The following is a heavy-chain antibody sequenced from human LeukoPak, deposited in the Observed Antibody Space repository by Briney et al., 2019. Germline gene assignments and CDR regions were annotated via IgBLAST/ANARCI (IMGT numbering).Heavy chain of an antibody. CDR3: ARANNYMVRGVSAYFDY. Sequence: PSETLSLTCTVSGGSISSSSYYWGWIRQPPGEGLEWIGYIYYSGSTYYNPSLKSRVTISVDTSKNQFSLKLSSVTAADTAVYYCARANNYMVRGVSAYFDYWGQGTLVTVSS. D-gene: IGHD3-10*01. J-gene: IGHJ4*02. CDR1: GGSISSSSYY. CDR2: IYYSGST. V-gene: IGHV4-30-4*08.